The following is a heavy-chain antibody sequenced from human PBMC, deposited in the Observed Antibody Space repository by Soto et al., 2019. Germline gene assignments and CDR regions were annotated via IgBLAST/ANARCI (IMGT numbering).Heavy chain of an antibody. CDR3: AIFPEVIIASDYYYYGMDV. CDR2: MILILGTT. V-gene: IGHV1-69*01. D-gene: IGHD3-10*01. CDR1: GVTVSTSA. J-gene: IGHJ6*02. Sequence: QVQLVQSGAEVKMPGSSVKVSCKASGVTVSTSAISWVRQAPGQGLEWMGVMILILGTTNYAQKFQGRVMITADEPTSAAYMELSSLRSEDTAVYYCAIFPEVIIASDYYYYGMDVWGQGTTVTVSS.